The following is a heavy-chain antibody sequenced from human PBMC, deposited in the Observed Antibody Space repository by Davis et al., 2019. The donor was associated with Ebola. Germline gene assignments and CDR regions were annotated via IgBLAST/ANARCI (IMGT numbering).Heavy chain of an antibody. Sequence: GESLKISCAASGFTFTSYTLSWVRQAPGKRLECVSLLSGSGAKTYSADSVKGRFTISRDNSKNTLSLQMNSLRAEDTAVYYCAKGVFGHLAFWGRGTLVTVSS. J-gene: IGHJ2*01. CDR2: LSGSGAKT. CDR1: GFTFTSYT. CDR3: AKGVFGHLAF. D-gene: IGHD3-16*02. V-gene: IGHV3-23*01.